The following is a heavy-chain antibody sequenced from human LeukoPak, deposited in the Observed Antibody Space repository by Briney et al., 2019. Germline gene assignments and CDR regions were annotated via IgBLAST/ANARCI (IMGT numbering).Heavy chain of an antibody. J-gene: IGHJ4*02. CDR3: ARDHTYYDYIWGSYRSITFDY. CDR2: ISAYNGNT. V-gene: IGHV1-18*01. Sequence: GASVKVSCKASGYTFTIYGISWVRQAPGQGLEWMGWISAYNGNTNYAQKLQGRVTMTTDTSTSTAYMELRSLRSDDTAVYYCARDHTYYDYIWGSYRSITFDYWGQGTLVTVSS. D-gene: IGHD3-16*02. CDR1: GYTFTIYG.